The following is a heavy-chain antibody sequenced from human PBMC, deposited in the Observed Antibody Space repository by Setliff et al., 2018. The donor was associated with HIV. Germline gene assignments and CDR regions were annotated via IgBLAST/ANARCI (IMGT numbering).Heavy chain of an antibody. CDR2: IYKSGST. CDR1: GGSISTYH. Sequence: SETLSLTCSVSGGSISTYHWSWIRQPPGKGLEWIGYIYKSGSTNYSPSLKSRVTISPGTSKNQFSLKLTSVTAADTAVYYCASIVGATGGAFDIWGQGTMVTVSS. V-gene: IGHV4-59*08. CDR3: ASIVGATGGAFDI. D-gene: IGHD1-26*01. J-gene: IGHJ3*02.